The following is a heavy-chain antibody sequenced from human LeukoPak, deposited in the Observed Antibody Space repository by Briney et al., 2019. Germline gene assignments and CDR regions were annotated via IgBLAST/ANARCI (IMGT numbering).Heavy chain of an antibody. CDR2: IRYDGSNK. D-gene: IGHD3-3*01. J-gene: IGHJ4*02. CDR3: SKGGDFWSEWNYFDY. Sequence: GGSLRLSCAASGFTFSSYGMHWIRQAPGKGLEWVAFIRYDGSNKYYADSVKGRLTISRDNSKNTLYLQMNRLRAEDTAVYYCSKGGDFWSEWNYFDYWGQGTLVTVSS. V-gene: IGHV3-30*02. CDR1: GFTFSSYG.